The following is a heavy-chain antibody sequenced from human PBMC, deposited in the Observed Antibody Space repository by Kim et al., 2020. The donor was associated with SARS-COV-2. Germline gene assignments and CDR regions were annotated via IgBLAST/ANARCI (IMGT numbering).Heavy chain of an antibody. V-gene: IGHV3-53*01. J-gene: IGHJ4*02. CDR1: GFIVSTNY. CDR3: ARAGRYDSSGGA. CDR2: IYSGGST. Sequence: GGSLRLSCAASGFIVSTNYMSWVRQAPGKGLEWVSVIYSGGSTYYADSVKGRFTISRDNSKNTLYLQMNSLRAEDTAVYYCARAGRYDSSGGAWGQGTLVTVSS. D-gene: IGHD3-22*01.